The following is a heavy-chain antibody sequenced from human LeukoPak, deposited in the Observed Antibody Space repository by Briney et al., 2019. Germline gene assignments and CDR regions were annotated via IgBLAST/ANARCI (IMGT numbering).Heavy chain of an antibody. D-gene: IGHD5-12*01. CDR1: RFTFSSYA. J-gene: IGHJ4*02. Sequence: PGGSLRLSCAASRFTFSSYAMNWVRQAPGKGLEWVSAISGSGGSIYYTDSVKGRFTISRDNSKNTLFLQMNSLRAEDTAVYYCAGSLVATFSVYWGQGTLVTVSS. V-gene: IGHV3-23*01. CDR3: AGSLVATFSVY. CDR2: ISGSGGSI.